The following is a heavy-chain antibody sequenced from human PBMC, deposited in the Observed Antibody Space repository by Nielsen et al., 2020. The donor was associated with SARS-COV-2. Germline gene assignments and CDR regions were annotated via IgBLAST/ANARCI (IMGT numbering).Heavy chain of an antibody. CDR2: ISSSSSYI. Sequence: GESLKISCAASGFTFSSYAMSWVRQAPGKGLEWVSYISSSSSYIYYADSVKGRFTISRDNAKNSLYLQMNSLRAEDTAVYYCARPNYYDSSGYSGRYYGMDVWGQGTTVTVSS. CDR1: GFTFSSYA. CDR3: ARPNYYDSSGYSGRYYGMDV. D-gene: IGHD3-22*01. V-gene: IGHV3-21*03. J-gene: IGHJ6*02.